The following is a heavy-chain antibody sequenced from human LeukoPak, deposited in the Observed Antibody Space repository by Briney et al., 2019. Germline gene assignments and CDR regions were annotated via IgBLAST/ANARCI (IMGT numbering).Heavy chain of an antibody. Sequence: SETLSLTCTVSGESISGFYWTWIRQPPGKGLEWIGYIYYSGSTNYNPSLKSRVTISVDTSKNQFSLKLSSVTAADTAVYYCARGVVIAPQTFDYWGQGTLVTVS. J-gene: IGHJ4*02. CDR1: GESISGFY. CDR2: IYYSGST. D-gene: IGHD2-21*01. V-gene: IGHV4-59*01. CDR3: ARGVVIAPQTFDY.